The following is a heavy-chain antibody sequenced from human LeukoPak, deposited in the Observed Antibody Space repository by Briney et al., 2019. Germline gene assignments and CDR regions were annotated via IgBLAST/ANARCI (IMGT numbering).Heavy chain of an antibody. J-gene: IGHJ6*02. CDR1: GFTFSNYW. V-gene: IGHV3-7*01. CDR2: IKQDGSDK. Sequence: GGSLRLSCAASGFTFSNYWMSWVRQAPGKGPEWVANIKQDGSDKYYVDSVKARFTISRDNAKNSLYLQTNSLRAEDTAVYYCARGGVYYGSDYFGMDVWGQGTTVTVSS. CDR3: ARGGVYYGSDYFGMDV. D-gene: IGHD3-10*01.